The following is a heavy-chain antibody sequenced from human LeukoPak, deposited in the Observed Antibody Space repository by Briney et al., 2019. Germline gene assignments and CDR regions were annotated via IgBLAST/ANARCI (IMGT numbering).Heavy chain of an antibody. V-gene: IGHV3-30*02. Sequence: PGGSLRLSCAASGFTFSNYAMHWVRQAPGKGLEWVKFIRYNVSNKYYAESVKSRFTITRDNSKNTLYLQMSSLRAEDTAVYYCAKAIHSSSSGVVDYWGQGTLVTVSS. J-gene: IGHJ4*02. CDR2: IRYNVSNK. CDR1: GFTFSNYA. CDR3: AKAIHSSSSGVVDY. D-gene: IGHD6-6*01.